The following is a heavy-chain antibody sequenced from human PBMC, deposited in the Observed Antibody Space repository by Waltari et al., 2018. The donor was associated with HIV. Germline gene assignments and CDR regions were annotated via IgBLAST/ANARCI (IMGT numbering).Heavy chain of an antibody. CDR3: ARIGTFPHNYAIDF. CDR1: GFTFPHYW. D-gene: IGHD1-26*01. Sequence: EVQLMESGGGLVQSGGSLRLSCAASGFTFPHYWMSWVRQTPGKGLEWVAYIKDDGSEKYYMGSVKGGFTISRDNAKNSMFLQMNSLRAEDTAVYYCARIGTFPHNYAIDFWGQGTTVTVSS. V-gene: IGHV3-7*01. J-gene: IGHJ6*02. CDR2: IKDDGSEK.